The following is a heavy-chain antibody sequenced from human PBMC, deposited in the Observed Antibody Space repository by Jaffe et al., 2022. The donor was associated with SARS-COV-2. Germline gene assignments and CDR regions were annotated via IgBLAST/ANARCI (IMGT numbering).Heavy chain of an antibody. D-gene: IGHD3-22*01. CDR3: ARLTEEYDSSGYYYWAFDI. CDR2: IYYSGST. J-gene: IGHJ3*02. CDR1: GGSISSSSYY. V-gene: IGHV4-39*01. Sequence: QLQLQESGPGLVKPSETLSLTCTVSGGSISSSSYYWGWIRQPPGKGLEWIGSIYYSGSTYYNPSLKSRVTISVDTSKNQFSLKLSSVTAADTAVYYCARLTEEYDSSGYYYWAFDIWGQGTMVTVSS.